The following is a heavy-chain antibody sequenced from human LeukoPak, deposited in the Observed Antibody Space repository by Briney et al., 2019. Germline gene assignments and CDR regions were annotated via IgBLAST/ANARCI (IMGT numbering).Heavy chain of an antibody. CDR1: GGSISSYH. J-gene: IGHJ3*02. V-gene: IGHV4-4*07. CDR3: ARSMVQGVIIVDAFDI. D-gene: IGHD3-10*01. Sequence: SETLSLTCTVSGGSISSYHWRWIRQPAGKGLEWIGRIYTSGSTNYNPSLKSRVTMSVDTSKHQFSLKLLSVSAADTPVYYCARSMVQGVIIVDAFDIWGQGTIVTVSS. CDR2: IYTSGST.